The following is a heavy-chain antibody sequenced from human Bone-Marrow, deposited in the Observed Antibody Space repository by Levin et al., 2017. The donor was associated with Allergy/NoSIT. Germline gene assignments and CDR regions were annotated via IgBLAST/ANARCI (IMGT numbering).Heavy chain of an antibody. CDR2: IYYTGST. D-gene: IGHD3-22*01. Sequence: SCTVSGESVRSGFYYWSWIRQFPGKGLEWIGYIYYTGSTYYNPSLESRLSMSVDTSANQFSLKLTSVTAADTAVYYCARDNYRRFSDSRGQPPFEIWGRGTMVTVSS. J-gene: IGHJ3*02. CDR3: ARDNYRRFSDSRGQPPFEI. V-gene: IGHV4-31*03. CDR1: GESVRSGFYY.